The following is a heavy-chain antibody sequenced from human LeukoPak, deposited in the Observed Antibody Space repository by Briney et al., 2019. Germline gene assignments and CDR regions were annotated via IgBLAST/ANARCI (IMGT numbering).Heavy chain of an antibody. CDR2: ISWNSGSI. CDR1: GFTSDDYA. V-gene: IGHV3-9*02. CDR3: AKDHGMDV. J-gene: IGHJ6*02. Sequence: GRSLRLSCAASGFTSDDYAMHWVRQAPGKGLEWVSGISWNSGSIGYADSVKGRFTISRDNAKNSLYLQMNSLRAEDTALYYCAKDHGMDVWGQGTTVTVSS.